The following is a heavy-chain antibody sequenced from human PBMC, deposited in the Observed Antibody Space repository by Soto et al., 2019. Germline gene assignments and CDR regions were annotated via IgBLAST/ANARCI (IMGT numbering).Heavy chain of an antibody. Sequence: EVQLVESGGGLVQPGGSLRLSCAASGFTVSSNYMSWVRQAPGKGLEWVSVIYSGGSTYYADSVKGRFTISRDNSKNTRYLQMNSLRAEDTAVYYCARDPTVTASAYNWFDPWGQGTLVTVSS. CDR1: GFTVSSNY. V-gene: IGHV3-66*01. D-gene: IGHD4-17*01. CDR3: ARDPTVTASAYNWFDP. CDR2: IYSGGST. J-gene: IGHJ5*02.